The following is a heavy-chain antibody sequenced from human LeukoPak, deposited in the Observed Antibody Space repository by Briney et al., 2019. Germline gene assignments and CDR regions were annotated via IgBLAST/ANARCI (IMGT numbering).Heavy chain of an antibody. CDR3: AKVGYDILTGYYGNYFYY. CDR2: ISWNSGSI. V-gene: IGHV3-9*01. Sequence: GGSLRLSCAASGFTFDDYAMHWVRQAPGKGLEWVSGISWNSGSIGYADSVKGRFTISRDNAKNSLYLQMNSLRAEDTALYYCAKVGYDILTGYYGNYFYYWGQGTLVTVSS. D-gene: IGHD3-9*01. CDR1: GFTFDDYA. J-gene: IGHJ4*02.